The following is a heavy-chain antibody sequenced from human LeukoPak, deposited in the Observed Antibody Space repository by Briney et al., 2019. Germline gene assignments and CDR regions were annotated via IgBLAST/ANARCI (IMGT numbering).Heavy chain of an antibody. Sequence: SQTLSLTCAISGDSVSSNSAAWNWVRQSPSRGLEWLGRTYYRSRWFNDYAVSVRSRIVITADTSKNQFSLQLASVTPEDTTVYYCAASSGGFYSWGQGTLVTVSS. V-gene: IGHV6-1*01. CDR2: TYYRSRWFN. CDR1: GDSVSSNSAA. CDR3: AASSGGFYS. J-gene: IGHJ4*02. D-gene: IGHD2-15*01.